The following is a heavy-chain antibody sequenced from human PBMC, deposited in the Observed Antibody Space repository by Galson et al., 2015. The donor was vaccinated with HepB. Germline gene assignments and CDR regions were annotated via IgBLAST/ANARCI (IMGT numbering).Heavy chain of an antibody. CDR1: GGTFSSYA. J-gene: IGHJ5*02. CDR2: MNPNSGNT. Sequence: SVKVSCKASGGTFSSYAISWVRQAPGQGLEWMGWMNPNSGNTGYAQKFQGRVTMTRNTSISTAYMELSSLRSEDTAVYYCARGIRFLEWLLSEGSWFDPWGQGTLVTVSS. CDR3: ARGIRFLEWLLSEGSWFDP. D-gene: IGHD3-3*01. V-gene: IGHV1-8*02.